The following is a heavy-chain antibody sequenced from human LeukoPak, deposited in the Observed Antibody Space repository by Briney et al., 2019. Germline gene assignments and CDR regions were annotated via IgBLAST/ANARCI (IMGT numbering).Heavy chain of an antibody. CDR3: TTYVGATAY. V-gene: IGHV3-15*01. J-gene: IGHJ4*02. Sequence: GGSLRLSCAASGFTFSNARMNWVRQAPGKGLEWVGRIKTKTDDGATDYSAPAKARFTISRDDSKTTLYLQMNGLKTEDTAIYYCTTYVGATAYWGQGTLVTVSS. CDR2: IKTKTDDGAT. CDR1: GFTFSNAR. D-gene: IGHD1-26*01.